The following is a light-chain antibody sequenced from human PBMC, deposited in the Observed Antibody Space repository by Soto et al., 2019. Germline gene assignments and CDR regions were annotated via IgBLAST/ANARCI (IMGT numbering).Light chain of an antibody. Sequence: VVMTQPPLSLSVAPGQPASISCESSQSLLHITGETFLFWYLQKPGQSPQLLIYEVSTRVSGVPDRFSGSGSGTDFTLEISRVETDDVGIYYCMQSTQLPPTFGQGTRLEIK. CDR1: QSLLHITGETF. CDR3: MQSTQLPPT. J-gene: IGKJ5*01. CDR2: EVS. V-gene: IGKV2D-29*02.